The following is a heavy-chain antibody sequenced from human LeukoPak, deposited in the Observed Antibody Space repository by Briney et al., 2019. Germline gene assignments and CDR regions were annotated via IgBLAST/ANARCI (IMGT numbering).Heavy chain of an antibody. D-gene: IGHD1-26*01. J-gene: IGHJ6*03. CDR3: ATLRWTVSENYRGDEFYYYMDV. CDR1: GYTLTQLS. CDR2: FVPVKGKT. V-gene: IGHV1-24*01. Sequence: ASVKVSCKVSGYTLTQLSMHWVRLTPGKGLEWMGGFVPVKGKTIYAQQFQDRVTMTEDTSTDTAYMDLSSLRSEDTAVYYCATLRWTVSENYRGDEFYYYMDVWGKGTTVTVSS.